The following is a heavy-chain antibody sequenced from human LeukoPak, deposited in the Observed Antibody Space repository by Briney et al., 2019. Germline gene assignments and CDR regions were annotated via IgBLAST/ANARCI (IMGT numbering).Heavy chain of an antibody. D-gene: IGHD2-21*01. CDR2: IHIGDTT. V-gene: IGHV3-53*01. J-gene: IGHJ4*02. CDR3: AKERGGD. Sequence: GGSLRLSCEASGFTDSPIFMGWVCQAPGKGLEWVSIIHIGDTTYYADSVKGRFTISRDKFKNSLYLQMNSLRAEDTAVYYCAKERGGDWGQGTLVTVSS. CDR1: GFTDSPIF.